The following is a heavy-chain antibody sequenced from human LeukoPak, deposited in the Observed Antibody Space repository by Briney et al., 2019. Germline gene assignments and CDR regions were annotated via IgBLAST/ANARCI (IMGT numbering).Heavy chain of an antibody. CDR3: ARGVVHYDYVWGSYRFNAFDI. J-gene: IGHJ3*02. CDR1: GYTFTGYY. D-gene: IGHD3-16*02. V-gene: IGHV1-2*02. Sequence: GASVKVSCKASGYTFTGYYMHWVRQAPGQGLEWMGWINPNSGGTNYAQKFQGRVTVTRDTSISTAYMELSRLRSDDTAVYYCARGVVHYDYVWGSYRFNAFDIWGQGTMVTVSS. CDR2: INPNSGGT.